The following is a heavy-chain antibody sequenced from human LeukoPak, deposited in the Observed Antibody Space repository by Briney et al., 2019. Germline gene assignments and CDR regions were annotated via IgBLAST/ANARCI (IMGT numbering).Heavy chain of an antibody. Sequence: SVKVSCKASGGTFSSYAISWVRQAPGQGLEWMGGIIPIFGTANYAQKFQGRVTITADESTSTAYMELSSLRSEDTAVYYCARDCTNGVCEYFQHWGQGTLVTVSS. CDR2: IIPIFGTA. J-gene: IGHJ1*01. D-gene: IGHD2-8*01. CDR1: GGTFSSYA. V-gene: IGHV1-69*13. CDR3: ARDCTNGVCEYFQH.